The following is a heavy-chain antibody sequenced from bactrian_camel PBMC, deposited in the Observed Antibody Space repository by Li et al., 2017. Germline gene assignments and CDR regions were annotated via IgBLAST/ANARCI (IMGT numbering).Heavy chain of an antibody. D-gene: IGHD3*01. CDR2: IDSDGIT. Sequence: HVQLVESGGGSVQDGGPLKLSCVASGYATGHYCIAWFRQVPGKEREGVAAIDSDGITRYTDSEKGRFTISRDNAKDTLYLQMNSLKIEDTAVYYCALGSSRQATMTARGKGTQVTVS. V-gene: IGHV3S53*01. J-gene: IGHJ4*01. CDR1: GYATGHYC.